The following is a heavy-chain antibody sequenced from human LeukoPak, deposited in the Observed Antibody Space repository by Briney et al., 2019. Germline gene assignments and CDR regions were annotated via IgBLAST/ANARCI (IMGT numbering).Heavy chain of an antibody. D-gene: IGHD3-10*01. CDR1: GYTFTSYG. CDR2: ISAYNGNT. J-gene: IGHJ4*02. V-gene: IGHV1-18*01. Sequence: GASVKVSCKASGYTFTSYGISWVRQAPGQGLEWMGWISAYNGNTNYAQKLQGRVTMTTDTSTSTAYMELRSLRSDDTAVYYCARSAVPAAWPRWVYGSGSYYVYWGQGTLVTVSS. CDR3: ARSAVPAAWPRWVYGSGSYYVY.